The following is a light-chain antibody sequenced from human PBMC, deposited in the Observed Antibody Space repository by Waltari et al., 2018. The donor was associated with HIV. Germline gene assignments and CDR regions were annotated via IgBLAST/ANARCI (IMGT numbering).Light chain of an antibody. V-gene: IGLV1-47*01. J-gene: IGLJ2*01. CDR1: GSNIGTYS. Sequence: QSVLIQTPSASGTPGQRVTISCSGGGSNIGTYSVNWYQHFPGTAPKLLIYMNDQRASGVPGRFSGSQSGTSASLAISGLQSDDEADYYCAVWDDSLGGAVFGGGTKLTV. CDR3: AVWDDSLGGAV. CDR2: MND.